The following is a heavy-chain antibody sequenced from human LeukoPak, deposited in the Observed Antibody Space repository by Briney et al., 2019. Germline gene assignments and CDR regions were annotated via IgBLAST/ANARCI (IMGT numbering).Heavy chain of an antibody. CDR2: IYYSGST. CDR1: GGSISSSSYY. Sequence: ASETLSLTCTVSGGSISSSSYYWGWIRQPPGKGLEWIGSIYYSGSTYYNPSLKSRVTISVDTSKNQFSLKLSSVTAADTAVYYCARVDGYNEYFDYWGQGTLVTVSS. V-gene: IGHV4-39*07. D-gene: IGHD5-24*01. CDR3: ARVDGYNEYFDY. J-gene: IGHJ4*02.